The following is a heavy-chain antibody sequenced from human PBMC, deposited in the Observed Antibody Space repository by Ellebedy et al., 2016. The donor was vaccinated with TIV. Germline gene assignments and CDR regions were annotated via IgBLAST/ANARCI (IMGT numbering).Heavy chain of an antibody. CDR3: ARLSGYYGSGSYDW. CDR2: IYYTGST. J-gene: IGHJ4*02. CDR1: GGSISSSSNY. D-gene: IGHD3-10*01. V-gene: IGHV4-39*01. Sequence: SETLSLXCTVSGGSISSSSNYWGWIRQPPGKGLEWIGSIYYTGSTYYNPSLKSRVTISIDTSKNQFSLKLSSVTAADTAVYYCARLSGYYGSGSYDWWGQGTLVTVSS.